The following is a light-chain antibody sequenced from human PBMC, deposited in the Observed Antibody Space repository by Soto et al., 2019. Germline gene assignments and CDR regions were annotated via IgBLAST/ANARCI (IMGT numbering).Light chain of an antibody. CDR2: SND. CDR1: GSNIGSNT. Sequence: QSVVTQPPSTSGTPGQRVTISCSGSGSNIGSNTVNWYQQLPGTAPKVVIHSNDQRPSGVPDRFSGSKSGTSASLAISGLQSEDEADYYCEAWDDSLSGPVFGGGTQLTVL. V-gene: IGLV1-44*01. J-gene: IGLJ2*01. CDR3: EAWDDSLSGPV.